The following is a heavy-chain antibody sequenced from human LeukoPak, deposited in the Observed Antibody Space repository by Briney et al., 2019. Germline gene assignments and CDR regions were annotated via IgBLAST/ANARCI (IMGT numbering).Heavy chain of an antibody. CDR3: ANLGIAVDIWFDP. CDR2: ISGSGGST. D-gene: IGHD6-19*01. V-gene: IGHV3-23*01. Sequence: GGSLRLSCAASGFTFSSYAMSWVRQAPGKGLEWVSAISGSGGSTYYAASVKGRFTISRDNSKNTLYLQMNSLRAEDTAVYYCANLGIAVDIWFDPWGQGTLVTVSS. J-gene: IGHJ5*02. CDR1: GFTFSSYA.